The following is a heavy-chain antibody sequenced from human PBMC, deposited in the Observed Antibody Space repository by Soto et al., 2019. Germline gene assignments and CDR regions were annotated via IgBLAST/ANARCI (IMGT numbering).Heavy chain of an antibody. CDR1: GFTFSSYA. V-gene: IGHV3-30-3*01. J-gene: IGHJ6*02. Sequence: QVQLVESGGGVVQPGRSLRLSCAASGFTFSSYAMHWVRQAPGEGLEWVAVISYDGSNKYYADSVKGRFTISRDNSKNTLYLQMNSLRAEDTAVYYCARDYYPDYGSGSLYGMDVWGQGTTVTVSS. CDR3: ARDYYPDYGSGSLYGMDV. CDR2: ISYDGSNK. D-gene: IGHD3-10*01.